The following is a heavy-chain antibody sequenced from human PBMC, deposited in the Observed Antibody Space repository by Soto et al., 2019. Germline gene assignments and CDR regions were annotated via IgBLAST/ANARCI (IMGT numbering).Heavy chain of an antibody. D-gene: IGHD3-16*01. J-gene: IGHJ4*01. CDR3: ARDFPYYESSAIYFDY. Sequence: PSQTLSLTCAISWYSVSGNRAAWNWIRESPSRGLEWLGRTYYRSKWYNDYSVSVKSRITVTPDTSKNQFSLHLKSVTPEDTAIYYCARDFPYYESSAIYFDYWGQGALVTVSS. CDR2: TYYRSKWYN. V-gene: IGHV6-1*01. CDR1: WYSVSGNRAA.